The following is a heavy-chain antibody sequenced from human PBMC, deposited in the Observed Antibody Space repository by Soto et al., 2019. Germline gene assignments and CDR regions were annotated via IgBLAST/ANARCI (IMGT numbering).Heavy chain of an antibody. CDR3: ARQFLVVVPAAIFEGWFDP. Sequence: PSETLSLTCTVSGGSISSSCWSWIRQPPGKGLEWIGYIYYSGSTNYNPSLKSRVTISVDTSKNQFSLKLSSVTAADTAVYYCARQFLVVVPAAIFEGWFDPWGQGTLVTVSS. CDR1: GGSISSSC. CDR2: IYYSGST. D-gene: IGHD2-2*01. J-gene: IGHJ5*02. V-gene: IGHV4-59*08.